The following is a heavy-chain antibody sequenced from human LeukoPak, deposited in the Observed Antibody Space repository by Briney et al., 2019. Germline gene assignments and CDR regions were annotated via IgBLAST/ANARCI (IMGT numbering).Heavy chain of an antibody. J-gene: IGHJ5*02. V-gene: IGHV5-51*01. CDR3: ARPVARMGNWFDP. Sequence: GESLKIFCKGSGYSFTSYWIGWVRQMPGKGLEWMGIIYPGDSDTRYSPSFQGQVTISADKSISTAYLQWSSLKASDTAMYYCARPVARMGNWFDPWGQGTLVTVSS. CDR2: IYPGDSDT. CDR1: GYSFTSYW. D-gene: IGHD5-12*01.